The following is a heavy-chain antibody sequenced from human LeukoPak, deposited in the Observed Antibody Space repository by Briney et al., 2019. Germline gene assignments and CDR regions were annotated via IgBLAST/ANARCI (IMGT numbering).Heavy chain of an antibody. D-gene: IGHD6-19*01. Sequence: GGSLRLSCAASGFIFSSYAMSWVRQAPGKGLEWVSGIIISGGSTYYADSVKGRFTISRDNSKSTLYLQMNSLRAEDTAVYYCARDQPGTYTLSSTWGQGTLVTVSS. CDR2: IIISGGST. V-gene: IGHV3-23*01. CDR1: GFIFSSYA. CDR3: ARDQPGTYTLSST. J-gene: IGHJ5*02.